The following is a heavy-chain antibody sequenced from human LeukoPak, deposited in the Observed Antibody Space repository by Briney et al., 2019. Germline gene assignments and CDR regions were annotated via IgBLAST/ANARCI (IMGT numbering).Heavy chain of an antibody. D-gene: IGHD6-13*01. CDR2: IHYSGST. Sequence: PSETLSLTCTVSGGSISSSSYYWGWIRQPPGKGLEWIGSIHYSGSTYYNPSLKSRVTIPVDTSKNQFSLKLSSVTAADTAVYYCARISVGAAGNIWFDPWGQGTLVTVSS. CDR1: GGSISSSSYY. V-gene: IGHV4-39*01. CDR3: ARISVGAAGNIWFDP. J-gene: IGHJ5*02.